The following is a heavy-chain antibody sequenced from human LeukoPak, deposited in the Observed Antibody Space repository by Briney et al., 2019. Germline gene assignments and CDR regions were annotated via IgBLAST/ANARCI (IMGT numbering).Heavy chain of an antibody. CDR3: ARGVFGVVINYYYYYMDV. V-gene: IGHV4-34*01. Sequence: SETLSLTCAVYGGSFSGYYWSWIRRPPGKGLEWIGEINHSGSTNYNPSLKSRVTISVDTSKNQFSLKLSSVTAADTAVYYCARGVFGVVINYYYYYMDVWGKGTTVTVSS. J-gene: IGHJ6*03. D-gene: IGHD3-3*01. CDR1: GGSFSGYY. CDR2: INHSGST.